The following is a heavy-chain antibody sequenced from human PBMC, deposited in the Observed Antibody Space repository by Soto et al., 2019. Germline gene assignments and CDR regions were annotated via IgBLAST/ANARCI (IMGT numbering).Heavy chain of an antibody. Sequence: QVHLQQWGAGLLKPSETLSLTCAVYGGSFSGYYWSWIRQPPGKGREWIGEINHSGSTNFNPSLKSRVSISVDTSKKQFSLKLSSVTAADTAVYYCAAHLKTTVTAYWYFDLWGRGTLVTISS. CDR3: AAHLKTTVTAYWYFDL. CDR1: GGSFSGYY. CDR2: INHSGST. V-gene: IGHV4-34*01. D-gene: IGHD4-17*01. J-gene: IGHJ2*01.